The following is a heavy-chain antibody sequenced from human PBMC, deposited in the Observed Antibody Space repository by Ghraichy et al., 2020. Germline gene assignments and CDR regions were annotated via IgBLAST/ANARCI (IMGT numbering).Heavy chain of an antibody. D-gene: IGHD4-23*01. Sequence: GESLRLSCAASGFTFSSYWIHWVRQAPGKGLVWVSRIKSDGSSTSYADSVKGRFTISRDNAKNTLYLQMNSLRAEDTAVYYCATSSGGFNWFDPWGQGTLVTVSS. CDR1: GFTFSSYW. CDR2: IKSDGSST. V-gene: IGHV3-74*01. J-gene: IGHJ5*02. CDR3: ATSSGGFNWFDP.